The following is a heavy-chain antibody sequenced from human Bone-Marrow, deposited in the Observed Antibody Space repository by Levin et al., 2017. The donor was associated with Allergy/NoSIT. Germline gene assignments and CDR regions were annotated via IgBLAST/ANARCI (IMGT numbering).Heavy chain of an antibody. CDR1: GDFISNHY. Sequence: PSETLSLTCTVSGDFISNHYWNWIRQPAGKGLEWIGRIYDGGKPTYNLSLKSRVTMSVDTSKNQFSLTLTSVTAAATAVYFCARAHSDPQTKKWSRFGDWGRGILVTVSS. V-gene: IGHV4-4*07. J-gene: IGHJ4*02. CDR3: ARAHSDPQTKKWSRFGD. CDR2: IYDGGKP. D-gene: IGHD2-15*01.